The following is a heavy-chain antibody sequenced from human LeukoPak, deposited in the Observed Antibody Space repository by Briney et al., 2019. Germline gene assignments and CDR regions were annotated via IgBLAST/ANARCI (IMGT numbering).Heavy chain of an antibody. CDR3: AKFPRYSSSSGFDY. D-gene: IGHD6-6*01. Sequence: GGSLRLSXAASGFTFSSYAMSWVRQAPGKGLEWVSAISGSGGSTYYADSVKGRFTISRDNSKNTLYLQMNSLRAEDTAVYYCAKFPRYSSSSGFDYWGQGTLVTVSS. J-gene: IGHJ4*02. CDR1: GFTFSSYA. CDR2: ISGSGGST. V-gene: IGHV3-23*01.